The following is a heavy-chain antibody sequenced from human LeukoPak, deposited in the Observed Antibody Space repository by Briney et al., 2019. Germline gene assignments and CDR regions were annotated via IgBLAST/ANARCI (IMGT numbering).Heavy chain of an antibody. J-gene: IGHJ4*02. Sequence: GGSLRLSCVASGFTFSSYSMNWVRQAPGKGLEWVSSISSSSSYIYYADSVKGRFTISRDNAKNSLYLQMNSLRAEDTAVYYCARCPTWYSSGWFHRGEFDYWGQGTLVTVSS. D-gene: IGHD6-19*01. CDR3: ARCPTWYSSGWFHRGEFDY. CDR2: ISSSSSYI. CDR1: GFTFSSYS. V-gene: IGHV3-21*01.